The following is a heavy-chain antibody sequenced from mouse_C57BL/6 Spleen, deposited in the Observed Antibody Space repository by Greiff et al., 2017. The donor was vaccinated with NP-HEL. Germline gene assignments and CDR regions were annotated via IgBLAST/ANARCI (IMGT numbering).Heavy chain of an antibody. D-gene: IGHD1-1*01. J-gene: IGHJ4*01. CDR2: INPNYGTT. CDR1: GYSFTDYN. V-gene: IGHV1-39*01. Sequence: EVQLQQSGPELVKPGASVKISCKASGYSFTDYNMNWVKQSNGKSLEWIAVINPNYGTTSYNQKFKGKATLTVDQSSSTAYMQLNSLTSEDSAVYYCAREFITTVVATDYYAMDYWGQGTSVTVSS. CDR3: AREFITTVVATDYYAMDY.